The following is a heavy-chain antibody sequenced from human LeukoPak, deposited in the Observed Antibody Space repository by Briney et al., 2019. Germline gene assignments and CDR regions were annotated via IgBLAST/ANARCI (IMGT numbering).Heavy chain of an antibody. V-gene: IGHV3-74*01. CDR1: GFTFSSYW. CDR2: INSDGSST. CDR3: ARVPSLRWYTNYYYYGMDV. D-gene: IGHD4-23*01. Sequence: GGSLRLSCAASGFTFSSYWMHWVRQAPGKGLVWVSRINSDGSSTSYADSVKGRFTISRDNAKNTLYLQMNSLRAEDTAVYYCARVPSLRWYTNYYYYGMDVWGQGTTVTVSS. J-gene: IGHJ6*02.